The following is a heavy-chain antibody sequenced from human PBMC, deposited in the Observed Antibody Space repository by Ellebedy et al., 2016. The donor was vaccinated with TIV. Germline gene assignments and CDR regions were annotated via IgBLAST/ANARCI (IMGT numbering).Heavy chain of an antibody. Sequence: GESLKISCAASGFTFSNFGMHWVRQAPGKGLEWVAFIRYDGSNKYYADSVKGRFTISRDNSKNTLYLQMNSLRAEDTAMYYCAKDGRVTGSYFDYWGQGILVTVSS. D-gene: IGHD2-21*02. J-gene: IGHJ4*02. V-gene: IGHV3-30*02. CDR3: AKDGRVTGSYFDY. CDR2: IRYDGSNK. CDR1: GFTFSNFG.